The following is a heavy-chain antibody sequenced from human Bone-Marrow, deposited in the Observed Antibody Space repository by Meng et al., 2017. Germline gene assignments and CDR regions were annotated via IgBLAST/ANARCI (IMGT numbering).Heavy chain of an antibody. CDR2: IWYDGSNK. CDR1: GGTFSASD. J-gene: IGHJ3*02. V-gene: IGHV3-33*08. Sequence: GESLKISCAVSGGTFSASDIHWVRQASGKGLEWVAVIWYDGSNKYYADSVKGRFTISRDSSKNTLYLQMNSLRAEDTAVYYCARVRWDYDSSGYRRAFDIWGQGTMVTVSS. CDR3: ARVRWDYDSSGYRRAFDI. D-gene: IGHD3-22*01.